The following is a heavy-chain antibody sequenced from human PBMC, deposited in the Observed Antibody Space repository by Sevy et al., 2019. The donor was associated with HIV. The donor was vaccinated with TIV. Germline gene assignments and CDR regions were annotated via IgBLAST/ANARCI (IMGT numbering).Heavy chain of an antibody. CDR2: IKRDGSEK. Sequence: GGSLRLSCAASGFVFSDYWMSWVRQAPGKGLEWVANIKRDGSEKDYVASVKGRFTISRDNAKTSLYLQMNSLRGEDTAVYYCARDCSSATCLWGMDVWGQGTMVTVSS. CDR3: ARDCSSATCLWGMDV. CDR1: GFVFSDYW. D-gene: IGHD2-2*01. J-gene: IGHJ6*02. V-gene: IGHV3-7*03.